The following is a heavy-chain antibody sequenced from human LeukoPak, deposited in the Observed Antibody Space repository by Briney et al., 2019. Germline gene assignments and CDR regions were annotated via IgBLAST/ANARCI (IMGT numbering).Heavy chain of an antibody. CDR1: GGSFSGYY. Sequence: PSETLSLTCAVYGGSFSGYYWSWIRQPPGKGLEWIGEINHSGSTNYNPSLKSRVTISVDTSKNQFSLKLSSVTAAGTAVYYCAITYGYYYYYYYGMDVWGQGTTVTVSS. CDR2: INHSGST. J-gene: IGHJ6*02. V-gene: IGHV4-34*01. D-gene: IGHD3-22*01. CDR3: AITYGYYYYYYYGMDV.